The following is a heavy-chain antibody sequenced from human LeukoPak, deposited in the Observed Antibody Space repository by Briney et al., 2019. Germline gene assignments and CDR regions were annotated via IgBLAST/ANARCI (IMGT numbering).Heavy chain of an antibody. CDR2: ISGSGGST. V-gene: IGHV3-23*01. D-gene: IGHD4/OR15-4a*01. CDR3: AKDLGVLRGKYGTDFDY. CDR1: GFTFSSYS. Sequence: GGSLRLSCAASGFTFSSYSMNWVRQAPGKGLEWVSAISGSGGSTYYADSVKGRFTISRDNSKNTLYLQMNSLRAEDTAVYYCAKDLGVLRGKYGTDFDYWGQGTLVTVSS. J-gene: IGHJ4*02.